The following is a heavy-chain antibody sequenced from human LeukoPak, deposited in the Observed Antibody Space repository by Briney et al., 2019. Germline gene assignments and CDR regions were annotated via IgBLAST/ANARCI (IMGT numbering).Heavy chain of an antibody. D-gene: IGHD2-2*01. CDR3: ARVARVVPAAMYYFDY. CDR1: GYTFTGYY. J-gene: IGHJ4*02. Sequence: GASVKVSCKPSGYTFTGYYMHWVRQAPGQGREGMGWINPNSCGKNYAQKSQGRVTMTRDASISTAYMELSRLRSDDTAVYYCARVARVVPAAMYYFDYWGQGTLVTVSS. V-gene: IGHV1-2*02. CDR2: INPNSCGK.